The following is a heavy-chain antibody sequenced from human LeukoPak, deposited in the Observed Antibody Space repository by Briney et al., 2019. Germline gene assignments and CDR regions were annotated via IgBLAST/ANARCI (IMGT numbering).Heavy chain of an antibody. CDR3: ARDFLPTYYYDSKAPKDY. CDR1: GYTFTSYG. V-gene: IGHV1-18*01. D-gene: IGHD3-22*01. CDR2: ISAYNGNT. J-gene: IGHJ4*02. Sequence: GASVKVSCKASGYTFTSYGISWVRQAPGQGLEWMGWISAYNGNTNYAQKLQGRVTMTTDTSTSTAYMELRSLRSDDTAVYYCARDFLPTYYYDSKAPKDYWGQGTLVTVSS.